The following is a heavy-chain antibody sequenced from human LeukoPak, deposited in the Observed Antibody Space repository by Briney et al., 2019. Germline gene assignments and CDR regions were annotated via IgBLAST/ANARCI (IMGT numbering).Heavy chain of an antibody. CDR2: IRYDGSNK. Sequence: PGGSLRLSCAASAFTFSSYGMHWVRQAPGKGLEWVAFIRYDGSNKYYADSVKGRFTISRDNSKNTLYLQMNSLRAEDTAVYYCARPNGDYGDPINAYFDYWGQGTLVTVSS. J-gene: IGHJ4*02. CDR3: ARPNGDYGDPINAYFDY. D-gene: IGHD4-17*01. CDR1: AFTFSSYG. V-gene: IGHV3-33*08.